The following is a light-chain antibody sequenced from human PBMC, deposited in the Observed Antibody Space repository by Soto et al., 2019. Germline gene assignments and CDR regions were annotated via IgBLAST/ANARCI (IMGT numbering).Light chain of an antibody. CDR1: QSVSSK. V-gene: IGKV3-20*01. Sequence: VMTQSPATLSVSPWERATLSCRASQSVSSKLAWYQQKPGQAPRLLIYGASNRATGIPDRFSGSGSGTDFTLTISRLEPEDFAVYYCQQYGSSGTFGQGTKVDIK. J-gene: IGKJ1*01. CDR3: QQYGSSGT. CDR2: GAS.